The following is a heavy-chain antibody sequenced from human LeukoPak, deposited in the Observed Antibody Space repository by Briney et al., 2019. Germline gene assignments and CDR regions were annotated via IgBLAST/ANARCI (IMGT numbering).Heavy chain of an antibody. CDR1: GGSISSYY. J-gene: IGHJ5*02. Sequence: SETLSLTCTASGGSISSYYWSWIRQPPGKGLEWIGYINYSGSTNYNPSLKSRGTIPVDKSTNKFPQNLSSVTAAHTTAYHDSRGTNYCCGDCWYWFDPWGQGTLVTVSS. CDR3: SRGTNYCCGDCWYWFDP. D-gene: IGHD2-21*02. CDR2: INYSGST. V-gene: IGHV4-59*01.